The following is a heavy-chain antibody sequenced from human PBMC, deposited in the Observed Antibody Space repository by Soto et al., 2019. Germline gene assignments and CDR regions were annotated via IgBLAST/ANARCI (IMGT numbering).Heavy chain of an antibody. CDR2: IYYSGST. Sequence: PSETLSLTCTVSGGSISSYYWSWIRQPPGKGLEWIGYIYYSGSTNYNPSLKSRVTISVDTSKNQFSLKLSSVTAADTAVYYCARVGLGNYYYYGMDVWGQGTTVTVS. J-gene: IGHJ6*02. V-gene: IGHV4-59*01. CDR3: ARVGLGNYYYYGMDV. CDR1: GGSISSYY.